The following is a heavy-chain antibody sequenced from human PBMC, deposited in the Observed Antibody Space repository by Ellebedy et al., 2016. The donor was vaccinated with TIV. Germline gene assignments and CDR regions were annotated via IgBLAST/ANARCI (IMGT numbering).Heavy chain of an antibody. V-gene: IGHV4-59*01. CDR3: AREGTCSGGSCYDNDAFDI. J-gene: IGHJ3*02. CDR2: IYYSGST. D-gene: IGHD2-15*01. Sequence: MPSETLSLTCTVSGGSISSYYWSWIRQPPGKGLEWLGYIYYSGSTNYNLSLTSRVTISVDTSKNQFSLKLSSVTAADTAVYYCAREGTCSGGSCYDNDAFDIWGQGTMVTVSS. CDR1: GGSISSYY.